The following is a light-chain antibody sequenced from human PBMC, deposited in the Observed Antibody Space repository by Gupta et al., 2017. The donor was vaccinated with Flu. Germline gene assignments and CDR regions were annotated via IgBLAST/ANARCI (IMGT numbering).Light chain of an antibody. CDR3: AAGDDSMNGWV. J-gene: IGLJ3*02. CDR1: SSNIGSNN. CDR2: SNN. Sequence: SVLTQPPSASGTPGPRVTISCSGSSSNIGSNNVNWYQQPPEAAPKFLIYSNNRRSSGVPERFSGSKSATSASMAISGLQAKDEADYYCAAGDDSMNGWVFGGGTKLTVL. V-gene: IGLV1-44*01.